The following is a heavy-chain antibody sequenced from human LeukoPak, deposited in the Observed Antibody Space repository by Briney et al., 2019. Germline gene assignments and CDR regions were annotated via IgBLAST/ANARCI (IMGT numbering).Heavy chain of an antibody. V-gene: IGHV4-34*01. CDR2: INHSGST. CDR1: GGSFSGYY. D-gene: IGHD6-13*01. CDR3: ARGLRRIAAAGTDY. J-gene: IGHJ4*02. Sequence: SETLSLTCAVYGGSFSGYYWSWIRQPPGKWLEWIGEINHSGSTNYNPSLKSRVTISVDTSKNQFSLKLSSVTAADTAVYYCARGLRRIAAAGTDYWGQGTLVTVSS.